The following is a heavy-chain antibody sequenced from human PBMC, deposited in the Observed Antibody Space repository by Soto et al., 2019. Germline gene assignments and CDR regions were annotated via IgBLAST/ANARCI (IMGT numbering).Heavy chain of an antibody. CDR3: ARVSGSSGGGAFDI. V-gene: IGHV3-21*01. D-gene: IGHD6-19*01. CDR1: GFTFSSYS. CDR2: ISSSSYI. J-gene: IGHJ3*02. Sequence: GGSLRLSCAASGFTFSSYSMNWVRQAPGKGLEWVSSISSSSYIYYADSVKGRFTISRDNAKNSLYLQMNSLRAEDTAVYYCARVSGSSGGGAFDIWGQGTMVTVSS.